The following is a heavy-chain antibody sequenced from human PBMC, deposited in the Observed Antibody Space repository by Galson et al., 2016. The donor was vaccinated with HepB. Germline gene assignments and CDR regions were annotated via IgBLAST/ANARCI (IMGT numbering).Heavy chain of an antibody. D-gene: IGHD2-15*01. CDR1: GFTVSSNY. Sequence: SLRLSCAASGFTVSSNYMNWVRQAPGKGLECVSVIYSGGNAYYADSVKGRFTIFRDNSKNTLYLQMNSLRAEGTAVNYCARDLFPRVCRGGSCYALDPWGQGTLVTVSS. V-gene: IGHV3-66*01. J-gene: IGHJ5*02. CDR3: ARDLFPRVCRGGSCYALDP. CDR2: IYSGGNA.